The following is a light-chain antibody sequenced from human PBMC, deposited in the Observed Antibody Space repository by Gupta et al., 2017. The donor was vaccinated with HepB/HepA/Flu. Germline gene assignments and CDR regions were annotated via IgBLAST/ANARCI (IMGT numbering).Light chain of an antibody. CDR3: QQSYNTPRT. CDR2: SAS. J-gene: IGKJ1*01. V-gene: IGKV1-39*01. Sequence: DIRMTQSPSSLSASVGDRVTITCRASQSISSLLNWYQVKPGKGPKLLIYSASGLESGVPARFSGSGSATDFTLTISGLQPEDLATYYCQQSYNTPRTFGQGTRVEL. CDR1: QSISSL.